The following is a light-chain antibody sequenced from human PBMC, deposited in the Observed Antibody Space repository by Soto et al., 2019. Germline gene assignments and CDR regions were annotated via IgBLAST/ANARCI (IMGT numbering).Light chain of an antibody. J-gene: IGKJ5*01. V-gene: IGKV1-39*01. CDR1: QSISSY. CDR2: AAS. CDR3: QQRKNWQVT. Sequence: DIEMTQSPASLSPSGGDRVTIPCRASQSISSYLNWYQQKPGKAPKLLIYAASSLQSGVPSRFSGSGSGTDFTLTISSLQPEDFAVYYCQQRKNWQVTFGQGARLEIK.